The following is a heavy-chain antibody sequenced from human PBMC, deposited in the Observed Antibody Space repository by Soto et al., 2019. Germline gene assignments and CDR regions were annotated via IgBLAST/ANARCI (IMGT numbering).Heavy chain of an antibody. D-gene: IGHD4-4*01. CDR2: IWYDGSSQ. CDR3: ARDMDSNYDGMDV. CDR1: GFTFRNSG. Sequence: GGSLRLSCAASGFTFRNSGMEWIRQAPGKGLEWVARIWYDGSSQYYADSVKGRFTISRDNSKNTLYMEMNSVRVEDTAVYYCARDMDSNYDGMDVWGPGTPVTVSS. V-gene: IGHV3-30*02. J-gene: IGHJ6*02.